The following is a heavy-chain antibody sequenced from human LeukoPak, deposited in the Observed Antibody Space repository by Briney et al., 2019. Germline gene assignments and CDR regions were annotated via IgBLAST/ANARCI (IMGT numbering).Heavy chain of an antibody. CDR3: VKDMKGTSSTAPRYFDF. CDR1: GFTFDGYA. Sequence: GGSLRLSCAASGFTFDGYAMHWVRQAPGKGLEWVAGISWNSGSIGYADSVKGRFTISRDNAKKSLYLQMNSLRGEDTALYYCVKDMKGTSSTAPRYFDFWGQGTLVTVSS. V-gene: IGHV3-9*01. CDR2: ISWNSGSI. D-gene: IGHD6-13*01. J-gene: IGHJ4*02.